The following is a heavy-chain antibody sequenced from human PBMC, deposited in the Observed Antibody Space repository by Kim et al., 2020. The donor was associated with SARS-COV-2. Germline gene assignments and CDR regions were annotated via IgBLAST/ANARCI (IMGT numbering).Heavy chain of an antibody. J-gene: IGHJ4*02. Sequence: YDGGNAFYHPSLESRVSISVDTSKNPFSLRMTSVTAADTAIYFCARGVEHWGQGTLVTVSS. D-gene: IGHD2-21*01. V-gene: IGHV4-30-2*04. CDR3: ARGVEH. CDR2: YDGGNA.